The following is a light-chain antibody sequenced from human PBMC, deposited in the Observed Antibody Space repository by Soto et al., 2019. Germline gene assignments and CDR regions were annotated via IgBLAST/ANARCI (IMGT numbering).Light chain of an antibody. Sequence: DIQMTQSPSTLSASVGDRVTITCRASQSISSWLAWYQQRPGNAPKVLIYKTSALQSGVPSRFSGSGSGTEFTLSISSLQSEDFATYYCHQYNIWPPWTFGQGTKVEIK. J-gene: IGKJ1*01. CDR3: HQYNIWPPWT. CDR2: KTS. CDR1: QSISSW. V-gene: IGKV1-5*03.